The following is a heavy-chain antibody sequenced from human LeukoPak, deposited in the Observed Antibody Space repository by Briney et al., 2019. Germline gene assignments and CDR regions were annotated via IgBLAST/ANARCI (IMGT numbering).Heavy chain of an antibody. CDR2: IYYSGST. D-gene: IGHD2-15*01. Sequence: SETLSLTCTVSGGSTSSGGYYWSWIRQHPGKGLEWIGYIYYSGSTYYNPSLKSRVTISVDTSKNQFSLKLSSVTAADTAVYYCARARCSGGSCYYYYYGMDVWGQGTTVTVSS. J-gene: IGHJ6*02. CDR1: GGSTSSGGYY. V-gene: IGHV4-31*03. CDR3: ARARCSGGSCYYYYYGMDV.